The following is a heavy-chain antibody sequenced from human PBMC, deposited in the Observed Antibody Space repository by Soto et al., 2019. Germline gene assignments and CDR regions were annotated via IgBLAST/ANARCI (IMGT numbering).Heavy chain of an antibody. CDR3: ARDSIVVVVAATSSRWFDP. CDR2: ISYDGSNK. CDR1: GFTFSSYA. V-gene: IGHV3-30-3*01. Sequence: QVQLVESGGGVVQPGRSLRLSCAASGFTFSSYAMHWVRQAPGKGLEWVAVISYDGSNKYYADSVKGRFTISRDNSKNTLYLQMNSLRAEDMAVYYCARDSIVVVVAATSSRWFDPWGQGPLVTVSS. J-gene: IGHJ5*02. D-gene: IGHD2-15*01.